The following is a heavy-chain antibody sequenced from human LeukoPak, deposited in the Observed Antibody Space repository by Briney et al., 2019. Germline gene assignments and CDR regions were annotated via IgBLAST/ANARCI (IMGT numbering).Heavy chain of an antibody. V-gene: IGHV3-74*01. CDR1: GFTFSSYW. CDR2: INSDGSRT. J-gene: IGHJ4*02. Sequence: GGSLSLSCAASGFTFSSYWMHWVRQAPGKGLVWVSRINSDGSRTTYADSVKGRFTISRDNAKNTLHLQMNSLRDEDTAVYYCARSLLLGTSVDYWGQGTLVTVSS. CDR3: ARSLLLGTSVDY. D-gene: IGHD3-22*01.